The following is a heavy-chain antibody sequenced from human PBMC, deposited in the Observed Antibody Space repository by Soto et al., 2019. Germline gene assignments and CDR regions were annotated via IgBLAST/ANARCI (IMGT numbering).Heavy chain of an antibody. CDR1: GFTFSTHW. J-gene: IGHJ4*02. Sequence: EVQLVESGGDLVQPGGSLRLSCAASGFTFSTHWMSWVRQAPGKGLEWVANIKEDGSESYYADSVKGRFTISRDNAKNSLYLQMNGLRVEDTALDHWAKAVRWRQGTLVTVSS. CDR2: IKEDGSES. V-gene: IGHV3-7*05. CDR3: AKAVR.